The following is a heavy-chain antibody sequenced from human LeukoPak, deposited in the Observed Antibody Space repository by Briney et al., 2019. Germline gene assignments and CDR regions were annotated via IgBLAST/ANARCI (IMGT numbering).Heavy chain of an antibody. CDR2: IWYDGSNK. D-gene: IGHD6-13*01. CDR3: ARAAADNWFDP. Sequence: GRSLRLSCAASGFTFSSYGMHWVRQAPGKGLEWVAVIWYDGSNKYYADSVKSRFTISRDNSKNTLYLQMNSLRAEDTAVYYCARAAADNWFDPWGQGTLVTVSS. V-gene: IGHV3-33*01. CDR1: GFTFSSYG. J-gene: IGHJ5*02.